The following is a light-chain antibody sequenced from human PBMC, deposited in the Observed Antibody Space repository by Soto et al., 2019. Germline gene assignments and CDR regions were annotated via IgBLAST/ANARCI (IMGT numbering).Light chain of an antibody. CDR3: QQYENLPT. CDR2: DAS. V-gene: IGKV1-33*01. Sequence: DIQMTQSPSSLSASVVYIVTITCQASQNINNYLNWYQQKPGRAPKLLIYDASNLEAGVPSRFRGSGSGTDFTFTISRLQPEDIATYYCQQYENLPTFGQGTRLEI. J-gene: IGKJ5*01. CDR1: QNINNY.